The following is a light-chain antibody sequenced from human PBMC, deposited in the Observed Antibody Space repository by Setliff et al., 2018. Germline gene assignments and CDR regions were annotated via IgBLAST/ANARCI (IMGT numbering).Light chain of an antibody. Sequence: QSALAQPPSVSGSPGQSVTISCTGTSSDVGSYNRVSWYQQPPGTAPKPMIYEVSNRPSGVPDRFSGSKSGNTASLTISGLQAEDEADYYCSSYTSSSTWVFGTGTKVTVL. CDR1: SSDVGSYNR. J-gene: IGLJ1*01. V-gene: IGLV2-18*02. CDR3: SSYTSSSTWV. CDR2: EVS.